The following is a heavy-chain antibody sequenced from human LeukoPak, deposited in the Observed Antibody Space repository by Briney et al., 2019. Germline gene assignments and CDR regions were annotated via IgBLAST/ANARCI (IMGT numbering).Heavy chain of an antibody. J-gene: IGHJ4*02. Sequence: SETLSLTCTVSGGSISSYYWSWIRQPPGKGLEWIGYIYYIGSTNYNPSLKSRVTISIDTSKNQFSPKLSSVTAADTAVYYCARGLVGATTPFDYWGQGTLVTVSS. CDR1: GGSISSYY. CDR3: ARGLVGATTPFDY. CDR2: IYYIGST. V-gene: IGHV4-59*13. D-gene: IGHD1-26*01.